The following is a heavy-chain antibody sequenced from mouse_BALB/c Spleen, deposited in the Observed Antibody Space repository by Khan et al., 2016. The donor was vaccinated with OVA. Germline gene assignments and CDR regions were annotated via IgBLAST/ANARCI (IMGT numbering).Heavy chain of an antibody. CDR2: ISSAGDYT. D-gene: IGHD4-1*01. V-gene: IGHV5-6*01. CDR3: ASHLTGSFAY. J-gene: IGHJ3*01. CDR1: GFTFSSYG. Sequence: EVQGVESGGDLVKPGGSLKLSCAASGFTFSSYGMSWVRQTPDKRLEWVATISSAGDYTYYPDNVKGRFTISRDNAKNTLYLQMSSLKSEYTAMFYCASHLTGSFAYWGQGTLVTVSA.